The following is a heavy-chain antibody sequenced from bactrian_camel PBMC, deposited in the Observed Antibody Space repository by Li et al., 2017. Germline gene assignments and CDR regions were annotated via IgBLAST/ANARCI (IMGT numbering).Heavy chain of an antibody. Sequence: QLVESGGGLVQPGGSLRLSCAASGFTFSDHDMSWVRQTPGKGLEWVSSIDSGGGSTFYADHVKGRFTISRDNAKNTLYLQLNSLKTEDTAMYYCVNGASDVGYNYWGQGTQVTVS. CDR3: VNGASDVGYNY. V-gene: IGHV3S40*01. CDR1: GFTFSDHD. J-gene: IGHJ4*01. CDR2: IDSGGGST. D-gene: IGHD3*01.